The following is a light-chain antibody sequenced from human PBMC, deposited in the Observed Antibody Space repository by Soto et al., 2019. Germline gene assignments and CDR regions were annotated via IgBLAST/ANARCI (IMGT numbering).Light chain of an antibody. V-gene: IGKV1-6*01. Sequence: AVQMTQSPSSLSASVGDRVTITCRASQGIRTDLGWYQQTPGKAPKLLISGASSLQSGVPSRFSGSGSGADFTLTISSLQPEDSATYYCLQDYSYPRTFSQGTKVDIK. J-gene: IGKJ1*01. CDR2: GAS. CDR1: QGIRTD. CDR3: LQDYSYPRT.